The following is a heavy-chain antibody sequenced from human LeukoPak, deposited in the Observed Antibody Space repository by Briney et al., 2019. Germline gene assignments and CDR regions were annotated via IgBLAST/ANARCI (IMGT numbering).Heavy chain of an antibody. CDR3: ARDSDSGYYYYGMDV. D-gene: IGHD1-1*01. CDR2: IYYSGST. Sequence: PSETLSLTCTVSGGSISSYYWSWIRQPPGKGLEWLGYIYYSGSTNYNPSLKSRVTISVDTSKNQSSLKLSSVTAADTAVYYCARDSDSGYYYYGMDVWGQGTTVTVSS. CDR1: GGSISSYY. J-gene: IGHJ6*02. V-gene: IGHV4-59*01.